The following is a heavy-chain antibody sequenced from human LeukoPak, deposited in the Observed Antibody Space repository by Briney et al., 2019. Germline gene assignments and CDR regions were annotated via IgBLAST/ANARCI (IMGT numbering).Heavy chain of an antibody. CDR1: GYTFTSYY. CDR2: INPSGGST. CDR3: ARSPWDSSSFDY. V-gene: IGHV1-46*01. Sequence: ASVKVSCKASGYTFTSYYMHWVRQAPGQGLEWMGIINPSGGSTSYAQKFQGWVTMTRDTSISTAYMELSRLRSDDTAVYYCARSPWDSSSFDYWGQGTLVTVSS. J-gene: IGHJ4*02. D-gene: IGHD6-6*01.